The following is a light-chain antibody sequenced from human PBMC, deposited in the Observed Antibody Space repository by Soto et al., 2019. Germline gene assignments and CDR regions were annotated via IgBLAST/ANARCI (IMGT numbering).Light chain of an antibody. CDR1: SSNVGAYYF. CDR2: DVS. Sequence: QSALTQPASVSGSPGQSITISCTGTSSNVGAYYFVSWYQQLPGKAPKLMIYDVSYRPSGVSNRFSGSKFGNTASLTISGLQAEDEAAYYCSSYTTSTTLVVFGGGTKVTVL. CDR3: SSYTTSTTLVV. J-gene: IGLJ2*01. V-gene: IGLV2-14*03.